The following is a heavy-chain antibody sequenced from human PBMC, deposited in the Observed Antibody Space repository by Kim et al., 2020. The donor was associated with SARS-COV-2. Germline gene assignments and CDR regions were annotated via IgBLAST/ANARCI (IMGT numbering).Heavy chain of an antibody. CDR2: IYYSGST. Sequence: SETLSLTCTVSGGSISSGGYYWSWIRQHPGKGLEWIGYIYYSGSTYYNPSLKSRVTISVDTSKNQFSLKLSSVTAADTAVYYCAREGGEDSSGSFDLWGRGTLVTVSS. CDR3: AREGGEDSSGSFDL. V-gene: IGHV4-31*03. J-gene: IGHJ2*01. D-gene: IGHD3-22*01. CDR1: GGSISSGGYY.